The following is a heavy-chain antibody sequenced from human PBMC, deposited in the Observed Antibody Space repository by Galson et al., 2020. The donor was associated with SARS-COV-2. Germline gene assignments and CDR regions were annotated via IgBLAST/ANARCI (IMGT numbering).Heavy chain of an antibody. J-gene: IGHJ4*02. CDR1: GFTFTDYY. V-gene: IGHV3-11*01. CDR2: ISVSGSTV. Sequence: GGSLRLSCAASGFTFTDYYMSWIRQAPGKGLQWLAYISVSGSTVSYADSVKGRFTISRDNAKNSLYLQMNTLTADDTAVYYCARDRWGSGSWPYDHIFDYWGQGTLVTVSS. D-gene: IGHD1-26*01. CDR3: ARDRWGSGSWPYDHIFDY.